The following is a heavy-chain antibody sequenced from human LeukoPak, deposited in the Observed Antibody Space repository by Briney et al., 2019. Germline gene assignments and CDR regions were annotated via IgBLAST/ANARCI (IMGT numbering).Heavy chain of an antibody. J-gene: IGHJ4*02. D-gene: IGHD3-22*01. CDR2: IYTSGST. CDR3: AREAYYYDSSGYRRFDY. CDR1: GGSISSYY. Sequence: SETLSLTCTVSGGSISSYYWSWIRQPAGKGLEWIGRIYTSGSTNYNPSLKSRVTMSVDTSKNQFSLKLSSVTAADTAVYYCAREAYYYDSSGYRRFDYWGQGTLVTVSS. V-gene: IGHV4-4*07.